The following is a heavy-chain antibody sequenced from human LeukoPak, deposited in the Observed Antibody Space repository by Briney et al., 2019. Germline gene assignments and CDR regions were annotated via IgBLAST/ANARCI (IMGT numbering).Heavy chain of an antibody. Sequence: SETLSLTCTVSGDSISSYYWSWIRQPPAKGLEWIGCIYYSGNTNYNPSLKNRVTISIDTSKNQFSLKLSSVTAADTAVYYCARDYAFDIWGQGTMVTVSS. CDR3: ARDYAFDI. CDR1: GDSISSYY. CDR2: IYYSGNT. V-gene: IGHV4-59*01. J-gene: IGHJ3*02.